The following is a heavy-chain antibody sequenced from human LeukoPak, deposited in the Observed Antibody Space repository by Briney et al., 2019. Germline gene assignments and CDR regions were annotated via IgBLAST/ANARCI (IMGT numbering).Heavy chain of an antibody. D-gene: IGHD5-12*01. J-gene: IGHJ6*03. CDR1: GFTFSICG. V-gene: IGHV3-33*01. CDR3: ARGFVATTYYYYYYMDV. CDR2: IRYDGSNK. Sequence: PGGSLRLSCAASGFTFSICGMHWVRQAPGKGLEWVAVIRYDGSNKYYADSVKGRFTISRDNSKNRMYLQMNSLRAEDTAVYYCARGFVATTYYYYYYMDVWGKGTTVTVSS.